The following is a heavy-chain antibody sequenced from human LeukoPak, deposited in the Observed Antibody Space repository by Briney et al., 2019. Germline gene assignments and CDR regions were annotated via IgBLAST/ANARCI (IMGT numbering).Heavy chain of an antibody. J-gene: IGHJ4*02. CDR3: ARVLAPDDFWSGSAEGVWAY. CDR2: IKQDGSGK. V-gene: IGHV3-7*01. Sequence: GGSLRLSCAASGFTFSSYWMSWVRQAPGKGLEWVANIKQDGSGKYYVDSVKGRFTISRDNAKNSLYLQMNSLRAEDTAVYYCARVLAPDDFWSGSAEGVWAYWGQGTLVTVSS. D-gene: IGHD3-3*01. CDR1: GFTFSSYW.